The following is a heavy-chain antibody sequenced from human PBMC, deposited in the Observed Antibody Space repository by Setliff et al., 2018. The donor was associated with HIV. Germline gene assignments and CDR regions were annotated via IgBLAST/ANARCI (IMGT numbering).Heavy chain of an antibody. CDR3: ARVQHAVVYSFEWFLMDF. J-gene: IGHJ4*02. V-gene: IGHV1-3*01. Sequence: GASVKVSCKASGYTFTSYAMHWVRQAPGQRLEWMGWINAGNGNTKYSQKFQGRVTITRDTSASTAYMELRSLRSDDTAVYYCARVQHAVVYSFEWFLMDFWGQGTLVTVSS. CDR1: GYTFTSYA. CDR2: INAGNGNT. D-gene: IGHD3-3*01.